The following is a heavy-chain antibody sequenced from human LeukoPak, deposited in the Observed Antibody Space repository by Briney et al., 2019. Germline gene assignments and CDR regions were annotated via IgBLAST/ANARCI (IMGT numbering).Heavy chain of an antibody. CDR1: GFTFSSYA. D-gene: IGHD6-19*01. Sequence: GRSLRLSCAASGFTFSSYAMHWVRQAPGKGLEWVAVISYDGSNKHYADSVKGRFTISRDNSKNTLYLQMNSLRAEDTAVYYCARQFIAVAGTFDYWGQGTLVTVSS. J-gene: IGHJ4*02. CDR3: ARQFIAVAGTFDY. V-gene: IGHV3-30*04. CDR2: ISYDGSNK.